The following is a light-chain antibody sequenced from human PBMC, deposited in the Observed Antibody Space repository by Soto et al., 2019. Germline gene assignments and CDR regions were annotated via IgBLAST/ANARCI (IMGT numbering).Light chain of an antibody. CDR3: QVWDSSSDHVI. Sequence: SYVLTQPPSVSVAPGQTARLTCGGDNVGSKGVHWFQQRPGQAPVLVVYDDGGRPSGILERFSGSNSGNTATLTIISVEAGDEADYYCQVWDSSSDHVIFGGGTKLTVL. CDR1: NVGSKG. J-gene: IGLJ2*01. V-gene: IGLV3-21*02. CDR2: DDG.